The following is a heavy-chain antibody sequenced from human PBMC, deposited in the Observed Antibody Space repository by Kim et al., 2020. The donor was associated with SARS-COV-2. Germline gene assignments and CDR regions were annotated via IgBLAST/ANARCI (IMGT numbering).Heavy chain of an antibody. D-gene: IGHD3-10*01. J-gene: IGHJ6*02. V-gene: IGHV1-69*13. CDR3: GRGLWFGELSDFYYYGMDV. CDR2: IIPIFGTA. CDR1: GGTFSSYA. Sequence: SVKVSCKASGGTFSSYAISWVRQAPGQGLEWMGGIIPIFGTANYAQKFQGRVTITADESTSTAYMELSSLRSEDTAVYYCGRGLWFGELSDFYYYGMDVWGQGTTVTVSS.